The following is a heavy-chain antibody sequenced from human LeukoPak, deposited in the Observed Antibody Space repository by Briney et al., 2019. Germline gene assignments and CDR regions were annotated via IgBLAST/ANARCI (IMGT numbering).Heavy chain of an antibody. Sequence: ASVKVSCKASGYTFTSYAMHWVRQAPGQRLEWMGWINAGNGNTKYSQKFQGRVTITRDTSASTAYMELSSLRSEDTAVYYCAGAPYCSSTSCMGFDPWGQGTLVTVSS. D-gene: IGHD2-2*01. J-gene: IGHJ5*02. CDR2: INAGNGNT. CDR1: GYTFTSYA. V-gene: IGHV1-3*01. CDR3: AGAPYCSSTSCMGFDP.